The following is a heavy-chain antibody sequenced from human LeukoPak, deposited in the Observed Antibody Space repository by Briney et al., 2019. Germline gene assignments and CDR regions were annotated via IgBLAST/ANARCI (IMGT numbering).Heavy chain of an antibody. CDR2: IYYSGST. D-gene: IGHD3-3*01. CDR1: GGSISSYY. J-gene: IGHJ6*02. V-gene: IGHV4-59*01. CDR3: ARASTYYDFWSGRYYYYGMDV. Sequence: SETLSLTCTISGGSISSYYWSWIRQPPGKGLEWIGYIYYSGSTNYNPSLKSRVTISVDTSKNQFSLKLSSVTAADTAVYYCARASTYYDFWSGRYYYYGMDVCGQGTTVTVSS.